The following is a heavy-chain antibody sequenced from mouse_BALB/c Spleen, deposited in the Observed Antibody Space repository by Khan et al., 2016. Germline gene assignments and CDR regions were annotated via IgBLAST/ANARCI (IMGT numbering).Heavy chain of an antibody. D-gene: IGHD1-1*01. Sequence: EVELVESGGGLVQPGGSLKLSCAASGFTFRSYGMSWVRQTPDKRLELVATINSNGGSTYYPASVKGRFTISRDNAKNTLYLQMSSLKSEDTAMYYCARGGLRWFDYWGQGTTLTVSA. CDR1: GFTFRSYG. V-gene: IGHV5-6-3*01. CDR3: ARGGLRWFDY. J-gene: IGHJ2*01. CDR2: INSNGGST.